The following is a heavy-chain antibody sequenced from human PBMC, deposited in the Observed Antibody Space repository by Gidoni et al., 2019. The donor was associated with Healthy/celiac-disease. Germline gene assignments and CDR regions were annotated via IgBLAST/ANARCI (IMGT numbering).Heavy chain of an antibody. CDR3: ARDSYSRGYLDY. Sequence: EVQLVESGGGLVTPGGSLRLSCAASGFTFSSYSMNWVRQAPGKGREWVSSISSSSSYIYYADSVKGRFTISRDNAKNSLYLQMNSLRAEDTAVYYCARDSYSRGYLDYWGQGTLVTVSS. CDR1: GFTFSSYS. CDR2: ISSSSSYI. V-gene: IGHV3-21*01. J-gene: IGHJ4*02. D-gene: IGHD3-22*01.